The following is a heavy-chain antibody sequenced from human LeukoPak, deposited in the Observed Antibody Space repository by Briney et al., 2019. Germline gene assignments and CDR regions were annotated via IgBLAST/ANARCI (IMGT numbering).Heavy chain of an antibody. CDR1: GGSFSGYY. CDR2: INHSGST. D-gene: IGHD4-17*01. CDR3: ARGKYGDYGLDY. V-gene: IGHV4-34*01. Sequence: SETLSLTCAVYGGSFSGYYWSWIRQPPGKGLEWIGEINHSGSTNYNPSLKSRVTISVDTSKSQFSLKLSSVTAADTAVYYCARGKYGDYGLDYWGQGTLVTVSS. J-gene: IGHJ4*02.